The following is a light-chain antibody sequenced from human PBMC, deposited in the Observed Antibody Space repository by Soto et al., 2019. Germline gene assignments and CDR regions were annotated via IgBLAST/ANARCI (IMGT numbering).Light chain of an antibody. CDR1: QSVSSY. Sequence: EIVLTQSPATLSLSPGEGATLSCRASQSVSSYLAWYQQKPGQAPRLLIYDASNRATGIPARFSGSGSGTDVPLIISSLEPEDFAVYYCQQRSNWPVTFGLGTKVEV. CDR2: DAS. J-gene: IGKJ1*01. CDR3: QQRSNWPVT. V-gene: IGKV3-11*01.